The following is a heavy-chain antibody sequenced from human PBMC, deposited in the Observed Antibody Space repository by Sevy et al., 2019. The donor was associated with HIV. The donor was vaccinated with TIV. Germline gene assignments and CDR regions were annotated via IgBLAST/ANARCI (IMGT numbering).Heavy chain of an antibody. CDR1: GFAFSDYP. V-gene: IGHV3-30*18. J-gene: IGHJ6*02. CDR3: AKAHADCSGGTCYTAHYYYDMDV. Sequence: GGSLRLSCAASGFAFSDYPMHWVRQAPGKGLEWVAAISYAGDNKYFADSVKGRFTVSKDNSKNTLYLEMNSLRAEDTAVYYCAKAHADCSGGTCYTAHYYYDMDVWGRGATVTVSS. CDR2: ISYAGDNK. D-gene: IGHD2-15*01.